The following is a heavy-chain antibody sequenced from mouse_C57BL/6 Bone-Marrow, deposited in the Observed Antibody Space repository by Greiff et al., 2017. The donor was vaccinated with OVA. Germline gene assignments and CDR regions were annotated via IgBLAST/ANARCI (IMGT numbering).Heavy chain of an antibody. CDR1: GFTFSSYG. D-gene: IGHD1-1*01. Sequence: EVQLVESGGDLVKPGGSLKLSCAASGFTFSSYGMSWVRQTPDKRLEWVATISSGGSYTYYPDSVKGRFTISRDNAKNTLYLQMSSLKSEDTAMYDCARRGTTVPFAYWGQGTLVTVSA. J-gene: IGHJ3*01. CDR3: ARRGTTVPFAY. CDR2: ISSGGSYT. V-gene: IGHV5-6*01.